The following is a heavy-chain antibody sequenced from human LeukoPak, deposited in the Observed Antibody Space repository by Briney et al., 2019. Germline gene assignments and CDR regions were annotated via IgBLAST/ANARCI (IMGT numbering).Heavy chain of an antibody. Sequence: GGSLRLSCAASGFTFNTYWMHWVRQAPGKGLEWVSAISGSGGSTYYADSVKGRFTISRDNSKNTLYLQMNSLRAGDTAVYYCAKVSGSGGTKYQPFDYWGQGTLVTVSS. J-gene: IGHJ4*02. V-gene: IGHV3-23*01. CDR2: ISGSGGST. CDR1: GFTFNTYW. D-gene: IGHD2-15*01. CDR3: AKVSGSGGTKYQPFDY.